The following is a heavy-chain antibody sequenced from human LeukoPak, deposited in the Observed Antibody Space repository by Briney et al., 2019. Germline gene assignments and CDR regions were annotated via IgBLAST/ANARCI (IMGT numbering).Heavy chain of an antibody. CDR1: GGTFSSYA. J-gene: IGHJ4*02. V-gene: IGHV1-69*05. Sequence: SVKVSCKASGGTFSSYAISWVRQAPGQGLEWMGRIIPIFGTANYAQKFQGRVTITTDESTSTAYMELSSLRSEDTAVYYRASGYYYGSGSYVYWGQGTLVTVSS. CDR3: ASGYYYGSGSYVY. D-gene: IGHD3-10*01. CDR2: IIPIFGTA.